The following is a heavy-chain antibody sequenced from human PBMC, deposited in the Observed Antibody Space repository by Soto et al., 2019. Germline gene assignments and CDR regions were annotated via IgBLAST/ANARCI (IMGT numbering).Heavy chain of an antibody. CDR1: GYTFTNND. Sequence: ASVKVSCKASGYTFTNNDVSWVRQATGQGLEWMGWMNPGSGDTGYAQKFQGRVTMTRDISIATAYMELNSLTSEDTAIYYCARMESFGSLNWFDPWGQGALVTISS. V-gene: IGHV1-8*02. D-gene: IGHD5-18*01. CDR3: ARMESFGSLNWFDP. CDR2: MNPGSGDT. J-gene: IGHJ5*02.